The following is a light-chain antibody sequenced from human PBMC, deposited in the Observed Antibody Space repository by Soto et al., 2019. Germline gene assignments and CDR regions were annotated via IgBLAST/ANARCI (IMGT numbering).Light chain of an antibody. J-gene: IGLJ1*01. CDR3: AAWDGSLNGLYV. Sequence: QSVLTQAPSASGTPGQRVTISCSGSSSNVGSLSVDWYQHLPGTAPKLLIHSNYQRPSGVPDRSSGSKSGTSASLAISGLQSEDEDDYYCAAWDGSLNGLYVFGTGTKLTVL. CDR1: SSNVGSLS. V-gene: IGLV1-44*01. CDR2: SNY.